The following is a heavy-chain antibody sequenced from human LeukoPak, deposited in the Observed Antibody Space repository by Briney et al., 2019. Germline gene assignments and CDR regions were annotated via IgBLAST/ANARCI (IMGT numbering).Heavy chain of an antibody. J-gene: IGHJ5*02. D-gene: IGHD1-26*01. CDR1: GYTFTGYY. V-gene: IGHV1-2*02. CDR3: ARAGSETATSFDP. Sequence: GASVKVSCKASGYTFTGYYMHWVRQAPGQGLEWMGWINPNSGGTNYAQKFQGRVTMTRDTSISTAYMELSRLRSDDTAVFYCARAGSETATSFDPWAQGTLVSVSS. CDR2: INPNSGGT.